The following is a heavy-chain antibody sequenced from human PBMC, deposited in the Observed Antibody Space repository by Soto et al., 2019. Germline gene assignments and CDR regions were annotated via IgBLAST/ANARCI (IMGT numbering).Heavy chain of an antibody. Sequence: PXGSLRVSFSASGFTFSSSCMHWVRQAPGKGLGWVAVISYDGSNKYYADSVKGRFTISRDNSKNTLYLQMNSLRAEETAVYYCAKTHTVTTYEPRINGYGMDFWGQGTTVTVSS. CDR3: AKTHTVTTYEPRINGYGMDF. D-gene: IGHD4-4*01. J-gene: IGHJ6*02. V-gene: IGHV3-30*18. CDR1: GFTFSSSC. CDR2: ISYDGSNK.